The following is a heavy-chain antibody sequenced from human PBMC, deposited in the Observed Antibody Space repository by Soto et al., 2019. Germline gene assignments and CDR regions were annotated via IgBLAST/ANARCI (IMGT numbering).Heavy chain of an antibody. Sequence: SETLSLTCTVSGGSISSYYWSWIRQPPGKGLEWIGYIYYSGSTNYNPSLKSRVTISVDTSKNQFSLKLSSVTAADTAVYYCARDSGRDYYDSSGPKAQYYYYYGMDVWGQGTTVTVSS. CDR3: ARDSGRDYYDSSGPKAQYYYYYGMDV. J-gene: IGHJ6*02. CDR2: IYYSGST. V-gene: IGHV4-59*01. CDR1: GGSISSYY. D-gene: IGHD3-22*01.